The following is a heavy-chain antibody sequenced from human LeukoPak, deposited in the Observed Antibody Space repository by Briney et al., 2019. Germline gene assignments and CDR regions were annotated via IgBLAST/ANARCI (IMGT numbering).Heavy chain of an antibody. D-gene: IGHD6-19*01. CDR3: ARGALLLAVAFDY. CDR1: GGSISSGSYY. J-gene: IGHJ4*02. Sequence: SETLSLTCTVSGGSISSGSYYWSWIRQPAGKGLEWIGRIYTSGSTNYNPSLKSRVTISVDTSKNQFSLKLSSVTAADTAVYYCARGALLLAVAFDYWGQGTLVTVSS. V-gene: IGHV4-61*02. CDR2: IYTSGST.